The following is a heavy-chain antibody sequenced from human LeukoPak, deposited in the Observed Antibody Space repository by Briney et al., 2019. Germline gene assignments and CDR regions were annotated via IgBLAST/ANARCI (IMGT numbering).Heavy chain of an antibody. CDR3: ASLYGGSYDTGSFDYFNY. Sequence: SETLSLTCTVSGGSISSYYWSWIRQPPGKGLEWVGYMYYSGSTNYNPSLKSRVTISVDTSKNQFSLKLSSVTAADTAVYYCASLYGGSYDTGSFDYFNYWGQGTLVTVSS. D-gene: IGHD1-26*01. CDR1: GGSISSYY. CDR2: MYYSGST. V-gene: IGHV4-59*01. J-gene: IGHJ4*02.